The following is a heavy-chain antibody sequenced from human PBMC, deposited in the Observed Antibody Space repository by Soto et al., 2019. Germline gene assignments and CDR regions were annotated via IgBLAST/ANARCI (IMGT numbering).Heavy chain of an antibody. Sequence: EVQLLESGGGLVQPGGSLRLSCAASGFTFSSYAMSWVRQAPGKGLEWVSAISGSGGSTYYADSVKGRFTISRDNSKNTLYLQMNSLRAEDTAVYYCAKGRNIDYGDYFDDYYYGMDVWGQGTTVTVSS. CDR3: AKGRNIDYGDYFDDYYYGMDV. D-gene: IGHD4-17*01. CDR2: ISGSGGST. J-gene: IGHJ6*02. CDR1: GFTFSSYA. V-gene: IGHV3-23*01.